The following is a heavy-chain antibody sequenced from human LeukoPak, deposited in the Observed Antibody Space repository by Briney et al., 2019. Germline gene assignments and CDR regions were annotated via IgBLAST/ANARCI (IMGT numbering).Heavy chain of an antibody. D-gene: IGHD2-8*01. CDR2: IIPIFGTA. CDR3: ATSGLGVGWFDP. Sequence: SVKVSCKASGYTFTSYGISWVRQAPGQGLEWMGGIIPIFGTANYAQKFQGRVTITADKSTSTAYMELSSLRSEDTAVYYCATSGLGVGWFDPWGQGTLVTVSS. V-gene: IGHV1-69*06. CDR1: GYTFTSYG. J-gene: IGHJ5*02.